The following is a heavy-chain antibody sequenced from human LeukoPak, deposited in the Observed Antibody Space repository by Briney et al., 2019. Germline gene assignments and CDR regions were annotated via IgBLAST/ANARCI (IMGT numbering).Heavy chain of an antibody. CDR1: GYIFTTYG. J-gene: IGHJ6*03. V-gene: IGHV1-18*03. CDR2: ISAYNGNT. Sequence: RASVKVSCKASGYIFTTYGISWVRQAPGQGLECMGWISAYNGNTNYAQKLQGRGTMTTDTSPSTAYMELRSLRSDDMAVYYCARLFSSGWVILSRHYYYYMDVWGKGTTVTVSS. D-gene: IGHD6-19*01. CDR3: ARLFSSGWVILSRHYYYYMDV.